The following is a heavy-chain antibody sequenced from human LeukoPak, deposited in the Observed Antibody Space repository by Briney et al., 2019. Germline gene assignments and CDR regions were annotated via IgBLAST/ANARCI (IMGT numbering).Heavy chain of an antibody. CDR1: GVPFSTYG. CDR2: ITGSGGST. Sequence: PGGTLRLSCAASGVPFSTYGMSWVRQAPGKGLDWVSAITGSGGSTHYAASVRGRFTISRDNSKSTLYLQMNSLRAEDTAVYYCAKSHYYGSNLGAFDIWGQGTMVTVSS. D-gene: IGHD3-22*01. J-gene: IGHJ3*02. V-gene: IGHV3-23*01. CDR3: AKSHYYGSNLGAFDI.